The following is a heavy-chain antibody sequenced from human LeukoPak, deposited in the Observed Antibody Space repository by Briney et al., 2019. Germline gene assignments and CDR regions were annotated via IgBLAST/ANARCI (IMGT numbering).Heavy chain of an antibody. D-gene: IGHD6-19*01. V-gene: IGHV4-59*08. CDR1: GGFISSYY. Sequence: SETLSLTCTVSGGFISSYYWSWIRQTPGKGLEWIGYIYYTGTTDSNPSLESRVTISVDTSKNQFSLKLSSVTAADTAVYYCARHYVGSNGWYHPDYWGQGTLVTVSS. CDR3: ARHYVGSNGWYHPDY. CDR2: IYYTGTT. J-gene: IGHJ4*02.